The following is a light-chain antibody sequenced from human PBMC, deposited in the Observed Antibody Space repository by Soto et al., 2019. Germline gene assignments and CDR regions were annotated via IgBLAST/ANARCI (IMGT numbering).Light chain of an antibody. CDR3: QHYDHLPPFT. CDR1: QDIRKY. CDR2: GAS. J-gene: IGKJ3*01. Sequence: DIQMTQSPSSLSASVGDRVTITCQASQDIRKYLNWYQQKPGRAPKLLIYGASNLETGVPSRFSGSGYVTDFTFTISSLQPEDIATYYCQHYDHLPPFTFGPGTKVAIK. V-gene: IGKV1-33*01.